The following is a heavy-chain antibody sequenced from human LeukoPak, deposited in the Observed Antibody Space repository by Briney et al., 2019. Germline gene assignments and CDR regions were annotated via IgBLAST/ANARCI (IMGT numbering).Heavy chain of an antibody. J-gene: IGHJ1*01. Sequence: GGSLRLSCAASGFTFSSYAMSWVRQAPGKGLEWVANIKQDGSEKYYVDSVKRRFTISRDNAKNSLYLQMSSLRADDTAVYYCARDRLLYYYDSGPTGHFQHWGQGTLVTV. V-gene: IGHV3-7*01. D-gene: IGHD3-22*01. CDR1: GFTFSSYA. CDR2: IKQDGSEK. CDR3: ARDRLLYYYDSGPTGHFQH.